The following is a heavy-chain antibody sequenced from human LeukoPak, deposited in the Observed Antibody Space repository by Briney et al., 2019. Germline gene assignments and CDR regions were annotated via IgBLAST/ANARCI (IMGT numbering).Heavy chain of an antibody. CDR2: IYYRGST. Sequence: SETLSLTCTVSGGSINNYYWSWIRQPPGKGLEWIGYIYYRGSTNYNPSLKSRVTFSVDTSKNQFSLKLTSVTAADTAVYYCATYFYGEYGSYYFDYWGQGTLVTVSS. J-gene: IGHJ4*02. V-gene: IGHV4-59*12. CDR1: GGSINNYY. D-gene: IGHD4-17*01. CDR3: ATYFYGEYGSYYFDY.